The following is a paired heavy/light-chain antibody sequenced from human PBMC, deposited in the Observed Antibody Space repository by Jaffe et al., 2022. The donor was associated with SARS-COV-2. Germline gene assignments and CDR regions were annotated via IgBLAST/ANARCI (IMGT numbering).Heavy chain of an antibody. CDR1: GGSIISYY. D-gene: IGHD1-26*01. J-gene: IGHJ4*02. CDR3: ARYRGVGGGRFDC. Sequence: QVQLQESGPGLVKPSETLSLTCTVSGGSIISYYWSWIRQPPGKGLEWIGYIYYTGSTNYDPSLKSRVTMSVDTSKNQLSLKLSSVTEADTAIYYCARYRGVGGGRFDCWGQGALVTVSS. CDR2: IYYTGST. V-gene: IGHV4-59*01.
Light chain of an antibody. CDR2: GAS. CDR1: QSVSSSY. V-gene: IGKV3-20*01. Sequence: EIVLTQSPGTLSLSPGERATLSCRASQSVSSSYLAWYQQKPGQAPRLLIYGASSRATGIPDRFSGSGSGTDFTLTISRLESEDFAVYYCQQYGSSPWAFGQGTKVEIK. CDR3: QQYGSSPWA. J-gene: IGKJ1*01.